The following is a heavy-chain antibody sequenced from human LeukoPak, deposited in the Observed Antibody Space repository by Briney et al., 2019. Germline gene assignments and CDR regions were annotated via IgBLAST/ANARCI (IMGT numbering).Heavy chain of an antibody. CDR2: INHRGST. V-gene: IGHV4-34*01. CDR3: ARLLPSGWLVPRLIHYFDY. CDR1: GGSFSGYY. J-gene: IGHJ4*02. D-gene: IGHD6-19*01. Sequence: SETLSLTCAVYGGSFSGYYWSWIRQPPGKGLEWIGEINHRGSTNYNPSLKSRVTISVDTSKNQFSLKLSSVTAADTAVYYCARLLPSGWLVPRLIHYFDYWGQGTLVTVSS.